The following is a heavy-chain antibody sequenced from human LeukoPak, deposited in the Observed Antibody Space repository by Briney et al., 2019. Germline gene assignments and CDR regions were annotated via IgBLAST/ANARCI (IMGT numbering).Heavy chain of an antibody. D-gene: IGHD2-2*01. J-gene: IGHJ5*02. CDR2: IIPIFGTA. V-gene: IGHV1-69*13. Sequence: SVKVSCKASGGTFSSYAISWVRQAPGQGLEWMGGIIPIFGTANYAQKFQGRVTITADESTSTAYMELSSLRSEDTAVYYCARALLRYCSGTSCYWFDPWGQGTLVTVSS. CDR1: GGTFSSYA. CDR3: ARALLRYCSGTSCYWFDP.